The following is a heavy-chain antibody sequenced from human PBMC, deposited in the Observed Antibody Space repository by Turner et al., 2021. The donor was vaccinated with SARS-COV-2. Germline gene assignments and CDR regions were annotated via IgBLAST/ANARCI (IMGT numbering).Heavy chain of an antibody. CDR2: IYYSGST. Sequence: QVQLQEAGPGLVKPSQTQSLTCTVSGGSISSGGYYWSWIRQPPGKGLEWIGYIYYSGSTYYNPSLKSRVTISVDTSKNQFSLKLSSVTAADTAVYYCARAQQLVPDFDYWGQGTLVTVSS. CDR3: ARAQQLVPDFDY. D-gene: IGHD6-13*01. J-gene: IGHJ4*02. CDR1: GGSISSGGYY. V-gene: IGHV4-31*03.